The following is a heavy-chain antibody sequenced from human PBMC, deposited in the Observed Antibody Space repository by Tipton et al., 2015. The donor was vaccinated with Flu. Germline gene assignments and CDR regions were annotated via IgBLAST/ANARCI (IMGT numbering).Heavy chain of an antibody. Sequence: TLSLTCTVSGGSISTYYWSWIRQPPGEGLEWIGYIYYSGSTNYNPSLKSRVTISVDTSKNQFSLKLSSVTAADTAVYYCVRGLRDGYNPHDAFDIWGQGTMVTVSS. CDR1: GGSISTYY. J-gene: IGHJ3*02. CDR2: IYYSGST. CDR3: VRGLRDGYNPHDAFDI. D-gene: IGHD5-24*01. V-gene: IGHV4-59*01.